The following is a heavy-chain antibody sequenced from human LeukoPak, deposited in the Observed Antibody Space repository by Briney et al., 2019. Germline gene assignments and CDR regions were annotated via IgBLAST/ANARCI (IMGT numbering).Heavy chain of an antibody. CDR2: INTDGSST. CDR1: GFTFSSYW. V-gene: IGHV3-74*01. Sequence: GGSLRLSCAASGFTFSSYWMHWVRQAPGKGLVWVSRINTDGSSTSYADSVEGRFTISRDNAKNTLYLQMNSLRAEDTAVYYCARDHVPAAIHYYYYMDVWGKGTTVTVSS. J-gene: IGHJ6*03. CDR3: ARDHVPAAIHYYYYMDV. D-gene: IGHD2-2*01.